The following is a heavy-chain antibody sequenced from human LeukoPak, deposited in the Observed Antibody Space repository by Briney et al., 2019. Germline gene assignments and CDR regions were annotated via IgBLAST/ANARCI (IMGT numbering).Heavy chain of an antibody. CDR2: INPSGGST. V-gene: IGHV1-46*01. J-gene: IGHJ5*02. Sequence: GASVKVSCKASGYTFTSYYMHWVRQAPGQGLEWMGIINPSGGSTSYAQKFQGRVTMTRDTSTSTVYMELSSLRSEDMAVYYCARSPLNYAHRPGGRFDPWGQGTLVTVSS. CDR3: ARSPLNYAHRPGGRFDP. CDR1: GYTFTSYY. D-gene: IGHD5-24*01.